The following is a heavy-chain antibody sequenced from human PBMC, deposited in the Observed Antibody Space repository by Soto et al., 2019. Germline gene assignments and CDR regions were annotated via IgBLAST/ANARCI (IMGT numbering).Heavy chain of an antibody. CDR1: GFTFSNHA. Sequence: QVQLVESGGGVVQPGTSLRLSCTTSGFTFSNHAMHWVRQAPGKGLEWVAQIWYDGSNKYYADSVKGRFTISRDNSRNMVYVQMNSLRVGDTAVYYCARDGQQLAPYALDVWGQGTSVTVSS. D-gene: IGHD6-13*01. V-gene: IGHV3-33*01. CDR2: IWYDGSNK. CDR3: ARDGQQLAPYALDV. J-gene: IGHJ6*02.